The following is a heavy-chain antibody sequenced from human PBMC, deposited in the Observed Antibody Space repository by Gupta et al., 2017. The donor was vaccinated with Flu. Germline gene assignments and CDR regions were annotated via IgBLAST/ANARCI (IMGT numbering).Heavy chain of an antibody. CDR3: AKDHLRVWLDQRYYFDY. CDR2: ISGSGGST. Sequence: EVQLLESGGGLVQSGGSLRLSCAASGFTFSSYAMSWVRQAPGKGLEWVSAISGSGGSTYYADSVKGRFTISRDNSKNTLYLQMNSLRAEDTAVYYCAKDHLRVWLDQRYYFDYWGQGTLVTVSS. D-gene: IGHD6-19*01. CDR1: GFTFSSYA. V-gene: IGHV3-23*01. J-gene: IGHJ4*02.